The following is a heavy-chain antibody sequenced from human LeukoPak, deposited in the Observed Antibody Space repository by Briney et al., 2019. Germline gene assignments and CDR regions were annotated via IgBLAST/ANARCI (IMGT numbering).Heavy chain of an antibody. J-gene: IGHJ4*02. V-gene: IGHV3-23*01. CDR2: ISGSGAGT. CDR3: AKGSRGLYSSGWYVDY. CDR1: GFTFSSYA. D-gene: IGHD6-19*01. Sequence: PGGSLRLSCAASGFTFSSYAMSWVRQAPGNGLEWVSAISGSGAGTYYADSVKGRFSISRDNSKNTLYLQMNSLRGEDTAVYYCAKGSRGLYSSGWYVDYWGQGTLVTVSS.